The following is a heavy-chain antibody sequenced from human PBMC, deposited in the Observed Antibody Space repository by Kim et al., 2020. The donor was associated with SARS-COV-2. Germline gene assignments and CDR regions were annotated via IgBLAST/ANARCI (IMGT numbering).Heavy chain of an antibody. V-gene: IGHV3-23*03. CDR1: GFSSSNYA. J-gene: IGHJ4*02. CDR2: INSDSSRT. D-gene: IGHD1-26*01. Sequence: GGSLRLSCATSGFSSSNYAMNWVRQAPGKRLEWVSLINSDSSRTFYVDPVKGRFTISRDNSRNMVYLQMNSLRVDDTAVYYCARGKGSGSFLIDYWGQGT. CDR3: ARGKGSGSFLIDY.